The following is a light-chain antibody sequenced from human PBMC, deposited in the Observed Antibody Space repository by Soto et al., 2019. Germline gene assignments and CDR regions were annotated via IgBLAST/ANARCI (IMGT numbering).Light chain of an antibody. CDR3: LLSYNAARV. CDR1: TGAVTSNHH. Sequence: QAVVTQEPSLTVSPGGTVTLTCGSSTGAVTSNHHPYWFQQKAGQAPRTLXXXXXXXXXXXXXXXXGSLLGDKAALTLSGXXXXXXXXYYCLLSYNAARVFGGGTQLTVL. V-gene: IGLV7-46*01. J-gene: IGLJ2*01. CDR2: XXX.